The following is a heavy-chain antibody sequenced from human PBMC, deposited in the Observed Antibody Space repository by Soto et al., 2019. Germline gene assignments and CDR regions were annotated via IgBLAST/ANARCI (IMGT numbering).Heavy chain of an antibody. D-gene: IGHD3-3*01. CDR3: ASSSDYDFWSGYSPTHYYYYGMDV. Sequence: SVNVSCKSSGGTFSSYSISWVRQAPGQGLECMGWIIPIFGTANYAQKFQGRVTITADESTSTAYMELSSLRSEDTAVYYCASSSDYDFWSGYSPTHYYYYGMDVWGQGTTVTVSS. CDR2: IIPIFGTA. CDR1: GGTFSSYS. V-gene: IGHV1-69*13. J-gene: IGHJ6*02.